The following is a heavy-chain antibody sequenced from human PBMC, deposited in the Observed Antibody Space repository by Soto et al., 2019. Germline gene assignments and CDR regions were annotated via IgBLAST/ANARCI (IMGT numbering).Heavy chain of an antibody. V-gene: IGHV3-23*01. CDR2: FSNTGGGT. CDR1: VFTFSDYA. CDR3: AKGRGLTSEFDY. Sequence: WGSLLLSCAASVFTFSDYAMSWVRQAPGKGLEWVSVFSNTGGGTYYADSVKGRFTISRDNSKNMLYLQMTSLRAEDTAVYYCAKGRGLTSEFDYWGQGTMVTVSS. J-gene: IGHJ4*02.